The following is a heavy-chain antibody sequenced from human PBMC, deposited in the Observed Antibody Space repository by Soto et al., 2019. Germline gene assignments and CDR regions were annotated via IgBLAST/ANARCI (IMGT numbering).Heavy chain of an antibody. V-gene: IGHV3-48*03. D-gene: IGHD6-19*01. CDR1: GFTFSSYE. Sequence: QPGGSLRLSCAASGFTFSSYEMNWVRQAPGKGLEWVSYISSSGSTIYYADSVKGRFTISRDNAKNSLYLQMNSLRAEDTAVYYCARAMGIAVACFDYWGQGTLVTVSS. J-gene: IGHJ4*02. CDR2: ISSSGSTI. CDR3: ARAMGIAVACFDY.